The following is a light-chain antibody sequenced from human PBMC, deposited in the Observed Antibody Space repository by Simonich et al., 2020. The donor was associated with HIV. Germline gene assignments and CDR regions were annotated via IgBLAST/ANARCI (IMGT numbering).Light chain of an antibody. CDR3: QQYNNRPLT. Sequence: EIVMTQSPATVSVSPGERATLSCRASQSVSSDLAWYQQKPGQAPRLLIYGSSTRATDIPARFSGSGSGTEFTLTISSIQSEDFAVYYCQQYNNRPLTFGGGTKVEIK. CDR1: QSVSSD. J-gene: IGKJ4*01. V-gene: IGKV3-15*01. CDR2: GSS.